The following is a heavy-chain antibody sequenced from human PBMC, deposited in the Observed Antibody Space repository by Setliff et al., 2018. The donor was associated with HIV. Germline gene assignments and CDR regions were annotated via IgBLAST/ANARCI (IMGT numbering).Heavy chain of an antibody. J-gene: IGHJ4*02. CDR1: GGSISSGSYY. V-gene: IGHV4-61*09. D-gene: IGHD6-19*01. CDR2: IYTSGST. Sequence: PSETLSLTCTVSGGSISSGSYYWSWIRQPAGKGLEWIGHIYTSGSTNYNPSLKSRVTISVDTSTNQFSLKLSSVTAADTAVYYCARGRRSSGWYVHHWGQGTLVTVSS. CDR3: ARGRRSSGWYVHH.